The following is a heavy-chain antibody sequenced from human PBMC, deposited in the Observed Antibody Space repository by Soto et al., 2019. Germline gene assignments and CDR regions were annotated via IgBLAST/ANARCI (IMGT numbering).Heavy chain of an antibody. Sequence: SETLSLTCTVSGGSISSYYWSWIRQPPGKGLEWIGYIYYSGSTNYNPSLKSRVTISVDTSKNQFSLKLSSVTAADTAVYYCARLDFWSGYHPDYWGQGTLVTVSS. J-gene: IGHJ4*02. V-gene: IGHV4-59*08. CDR2: IYYSGST. CDR3: ARLDFWSGYHPDY. D-gene: IGHD3-3*01. CDR1: GGSISSYY.